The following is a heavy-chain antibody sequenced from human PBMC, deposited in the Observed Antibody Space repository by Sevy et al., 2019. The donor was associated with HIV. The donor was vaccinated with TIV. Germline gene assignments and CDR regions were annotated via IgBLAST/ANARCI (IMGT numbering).Heavy chain of an antibody. V-gene: IGHV1-8*03. J-gene: IGHJ6*02. Sequence: ASVKVSCKTSGCTFTNNDINWLRQAAGQGLEWMGWMTPDSGRAGYALRFQGRVTFTRDTSRSTAYMELSNLTSDDTAVYYCTRYIGVFRSGSYYNFMDVWGLGTSVTVSS. CDR3: TRYIGVFRSGSYYNFMDV. CDR1: GCTFTNND. D-gene: IGHD3-10*01. CDR2: MTPDSGRA.